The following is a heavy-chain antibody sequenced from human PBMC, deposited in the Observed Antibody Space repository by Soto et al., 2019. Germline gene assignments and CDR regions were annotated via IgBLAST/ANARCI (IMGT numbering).Heavy chain of an antibody. J-gene: IGHJ4*02. D-gene: IGHD2-2*01. CDR2: INPNSGGT. CDR1: GYSFTGYY. Sequence: ASVKVSCKASGYSFTGYYMHWVRQAPGQGLEWMGWINPNSGGTNYAQKFQGRVTMTRDTSISTAYMELSRLRSDDTAVYYCARLSRVVPAAPLWYWGQGTLVTAPQ. V-gene: IGHV1-2*02. CDR3: ARLSRVVPAAPLWY.